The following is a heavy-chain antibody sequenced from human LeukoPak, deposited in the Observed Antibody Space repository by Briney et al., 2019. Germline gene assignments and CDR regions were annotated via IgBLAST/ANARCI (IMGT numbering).Heavy chain of an antibody. CDR1: GFTFSGYW. D-gene: IGHD3-9*01. CDR2: IYSGGST. J-gene: IGHJ6*02. Sequence: QPGGSLRLSCAASGFTFSGYWMHWVRQGPEKGLEWVSVIYSGGSTYYADSVKGRFTISRDNSKNTLYLQMNSLRAEDTAVYYCARDVPYDIAYGMDVWGQGTTVTVSS. CDR3: ARDVPYDIAYGMDV. V-gene: IGHV3-66*01.